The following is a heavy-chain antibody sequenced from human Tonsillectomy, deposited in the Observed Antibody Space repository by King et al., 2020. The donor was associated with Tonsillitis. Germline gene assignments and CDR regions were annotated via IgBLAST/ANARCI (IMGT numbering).Heavy chain of an antibody. V-gene: IGHV1-2*02. CDR3: ARVGHCSSTSCGRGDVVY. Sequence: QLVQSGAEVKKPGASVKVSCKASGYTFTGYYMHWVRQAPGQGLEWMGWINPNSGGTNYAQKFQGRVTMTRDTSISTAYMELSRLRSDDTAVYYCARVGHCSSTSCGRGDVVYWGQGTLVTVSS. CDR1: GYTFTGYY. CDR2: INPNSGGT. J-gene: IGHJ4*02. D-gene: IGHD2-2*01.